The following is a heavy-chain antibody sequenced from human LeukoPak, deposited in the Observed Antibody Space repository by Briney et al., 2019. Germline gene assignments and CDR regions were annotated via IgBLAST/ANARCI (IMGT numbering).Heavy chain of an antibody. CDR2: ISGDGSST. Sequence: PGGSLRLSCAASGFTFSSYWMHWVRQASGKGLVWVSYISGDGSSTTYADSVKGRFTISRDNAKNTLDLQMNSLRAEDTAVYYCARGGWGTAIDYWAQGTLVTVPS. V-gene: IGHV3-74*01. D-gene: IGHD1-7*01. CDR1: GFTFSSYW. J-gene: IGHJ4*02. CDR3: ARGGWGTAIDY.